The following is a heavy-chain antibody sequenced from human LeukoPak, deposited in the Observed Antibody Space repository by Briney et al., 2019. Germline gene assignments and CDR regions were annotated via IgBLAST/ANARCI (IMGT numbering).Heavy chain of an antibody. V-gene: IGHV3-74*01. CDR2: ISPTGSTT. J-gene: IGHJ4*02. D-gene: IGHD6-6*01. Sequence: GGSLRLSCTASGFSFSGHWMHWARQLPGKGLVWVSRISPTGSTTSYADSVKGRFAVSRDNAKNTLYLQVNNLRAEDTAVYYCARGPNSSWSGLDFWGQGTLLTVSS. CDR1: GFSFSGHW. CDR3: ARGPNSSWSGLDF.